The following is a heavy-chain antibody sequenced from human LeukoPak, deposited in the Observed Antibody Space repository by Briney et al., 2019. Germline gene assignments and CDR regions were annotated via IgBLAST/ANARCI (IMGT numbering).Heavy chain of an antibody. CDR2: IYYSGST. D-gene: IGHD6-13*01. CDR3: ARGLAAAGTNDY. Sequence: SETLSLTCSVSGGSISSYYWSWIRQPPGKGLEWIGYIYYSGSTNYNPSLKSRVTISVDTSKNQFSLKLSSVTAADTAVYYCARGLAAAGTNDYWGQGTLVTVSS. J-gene: IGHJ4*02. CDR1: GGSISSYY. V-gene: IGHV4-59*01.